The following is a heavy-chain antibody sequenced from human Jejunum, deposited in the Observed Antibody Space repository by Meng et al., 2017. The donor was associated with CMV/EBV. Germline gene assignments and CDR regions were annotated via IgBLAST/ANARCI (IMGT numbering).Heavy chain of an antibody. V-gene: IGHV3-30*18. CDR1: GVSFSSYG. J-gene: IGHJ3*02. Sequence: GVSFSSYGMHWVRQAPGKGLEGVAVISNDGSNKYYADSVKGRFTISRDNSKNTVYLQMSSLITEDTAVYYCAKTYSGNYLKVFAFDIWDQGTMVTVSS. D-gene: IGHD1-26*01. CDR2: ISNDGSNK. CDR3: AKTYSGNYLKVFAFDI.